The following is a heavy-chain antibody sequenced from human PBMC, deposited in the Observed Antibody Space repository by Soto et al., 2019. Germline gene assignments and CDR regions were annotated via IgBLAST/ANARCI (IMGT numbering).Heavy chain of an antibody. V-gene: IGHV4-34*01. CDR2: INHSGST. CDR3: ARAAPRYCSGGGCYSGLNY. CDR1: GGSFSGYY. D-gene: IGHD2-15*01. Sequence: SETLSLTCAVYGGSFSGYYWSWIRQPPGKGLEWIGEINHSGSTNYNPSLKSRVTISVDTSKNQFSLKLSSVTAADTAVYYCARAAPRYCSGGGCYSGLNYWDLEPLVTVS. J-gene: IGHJ4*02.